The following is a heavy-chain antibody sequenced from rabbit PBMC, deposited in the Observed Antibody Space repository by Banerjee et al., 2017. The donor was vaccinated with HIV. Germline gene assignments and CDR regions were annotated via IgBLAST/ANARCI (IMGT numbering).Heavy chain of an antibody. CDR2: SYAGSSGTT. CDR1: GFSLSIYE. CDR3: ARDWADSNGYSYAYDLNL. J-gene: IGHJ4*01. D-gene: IGHD6-1*01. Sequence: QEQLVESGGGLVQPEGSLTLNCTASGFSLSIYEMCWVRQAPGKGLEWIACSYAGSSGTTYYASWAKGRFTISKTSSTKVTLQMTSLTAADTATYFCARDWADSNGYSYAYDLNLWGQGTLVTVS. V-gene: IGHV1S45*01.